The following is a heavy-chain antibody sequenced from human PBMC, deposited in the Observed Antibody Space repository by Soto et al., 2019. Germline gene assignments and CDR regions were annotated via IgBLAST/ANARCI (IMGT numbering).Heavy chain of an antibody. CDR2: IYWDDDK. V-gene: IGHV2-5*02. CDR3: VQSRCGGDCLQSYSSHSYYGLDV. Sequence: QITLKESGPPLVKPTQTLTLTCTFPGFSFSSIGEGVGWIRQPPGKALEWLALIYWDDDKRYSPSLKSRLTITKDASKNQVVLTMTNMDPVDTATYYCVQSRCGGDCLQSYSSHSYYGLDVWGQGTTVTVSS. J-gene: IGHJ6*02. CDR1: GFSFSSIGEG. D-gene: IGHD2-21*02.